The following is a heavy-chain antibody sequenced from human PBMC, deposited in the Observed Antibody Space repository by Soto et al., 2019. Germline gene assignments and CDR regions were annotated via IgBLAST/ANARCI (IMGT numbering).Heavy chain of an antibody. V-gene: IGHV3-33*01. J-gene: IGHJ6*02. D-gene: IGHD1-26*01. CDR1: GFTFSSYG. CDR3: ARDGIGGMDV. Sequence: QVQLVESGGGVVQPGRSLRLSCAVSGFTFSSYGMHWVRQAPGKGLEWVAVIWYDGSNKYYADSVKGRFTISRDNSKNTLYLQRNSLRAEDTAVYYCARDGIGGMDVWGQGTTVTVSS. CDR2: IWYDGSNK.